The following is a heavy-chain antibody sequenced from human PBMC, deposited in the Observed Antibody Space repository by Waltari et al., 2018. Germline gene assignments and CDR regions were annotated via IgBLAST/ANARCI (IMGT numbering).Heavy chain of an antibody. V-gene: IGHV4-39*01. CDR2: IYYSGST. CDR3: ARLAVAGFDY. Sequence: QLQLQESGPGLVKPSETLSLTCTVSGGSISRSSYYWGWIRQPPGKGLEWIGSIYYSGSTYYNPSLKSRVTISVDTSKNQFSLKLSSVTAADRAVYYCARLAVAGFDYWGQGTLVTVSS. D-gene: IGHD6-19*01. J-gene: IGHJ4*02. CDR1: GGSISRSSYY.